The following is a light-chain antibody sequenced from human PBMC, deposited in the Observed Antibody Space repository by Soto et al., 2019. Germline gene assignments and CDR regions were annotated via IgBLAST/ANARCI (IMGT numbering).Light chain of an antibody. CDR3: SSYTSSNTLLYV. Sequence: QSALTQPASVSGFPGQSITISCTGTSSDVGGYNYVSWYQQYPGKAPKLMIYEVTNRPSGVSNRFSGSKSGNTASLTISGLQAEDEADYYCSSYTSSNTLLYVFGTGTKVTVL. J-gene: IGLJ1*01. CDR2: EVT. V-gene: IGLV2-14*01. CDR1: SSDVGGYNY.